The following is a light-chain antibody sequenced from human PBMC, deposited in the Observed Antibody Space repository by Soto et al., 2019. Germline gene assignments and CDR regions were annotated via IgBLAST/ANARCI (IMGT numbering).Light chain of an antibody. Sequence: DIQMTQSPSSLSAPVGDGVPITGRASRTSTMYVAWYQQKPGKVPKLLIYAASTLPSGVPSRFSGSGSGTDFTLTISSLQPEDVATYYCQKYNSAPWTFGPGTKVDIK. CDR3: QKYNSAPWT. CDR1: RTSTMY. J-gene: IGKJ1*01. CDR2: AAS. V-gene: IGKV1-27*01.